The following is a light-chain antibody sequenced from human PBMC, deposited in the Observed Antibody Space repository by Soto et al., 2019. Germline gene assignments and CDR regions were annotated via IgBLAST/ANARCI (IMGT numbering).Light chain of an antibody. CDR2: DNN. Sequence: QSVLTQPPSVSAAPGQKVTISCSGSSSNIGNNNVSWYQHLPGTVPRLLIYDNNKRPSGIPDRFSGSKSGTSATLGITRLQTGDEADYYCAAWDSSVSAWLFGEGTKLTVL. J-gene: IGLJ3*02. V-gene: IGLV1-51*01. CDR1: SSNIGNNN. CDR3: AAWDSSVSAWL.